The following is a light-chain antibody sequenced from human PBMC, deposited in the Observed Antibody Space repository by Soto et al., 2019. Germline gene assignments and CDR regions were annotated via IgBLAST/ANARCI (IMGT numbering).Light chain of an antibody. CDR2: KAS. CDR3: QQYYSYPLT. J-gene: IGKJ4*01. CDR1: QSISSW. Sequence: DIQMTQSPSTLSAFVGDRVTITCRASQSISSWLAWYQQKPGKAPKLLIQKASTSESGVPSRFSVSGSGTEFTVTISSLQPDDFATDYCQQYYSYPLTFGGGTRVEIK. V-gene: IGKV1-5*03.